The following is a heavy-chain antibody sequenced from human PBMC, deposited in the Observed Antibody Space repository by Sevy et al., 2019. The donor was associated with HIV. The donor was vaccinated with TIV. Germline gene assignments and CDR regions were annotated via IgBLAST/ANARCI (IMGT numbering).Heavy chain of an antibody. J-gene: IGHJ5*02. CDR1: GGTSSSYG. Sequence: ASVKVSCKASGGTSSSYGITWVRQAPGQGLEWMGEIIPIFGSANYGQTFQGRVTMTADQSTSTAYMELSSLRSDDTAVYYCARGGGLSPHHWLDPWGQGTLVTVSS. CDR2: IIPIFGSA. D-gene: IGHD3-16*01. CDR3: ARGGGLSPHHWLDP. V-gene: IGHV1-69*13.